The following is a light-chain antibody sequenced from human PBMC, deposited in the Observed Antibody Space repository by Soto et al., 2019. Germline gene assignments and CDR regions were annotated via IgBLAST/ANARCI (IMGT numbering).Light chain of an antibody. CDR1: QSISGRY. CDR2: DAS. V-gene: IGKV3-20*01. CDR3: QQYGSSPLT. Sequence: PGERASLSCRASQSISGRYLAWYQQKPGQAPRLLIYDASSRATGIPDRFSGSGSGTDFILTISRLEPEDFAVYYCQQYGSSPLTFGGGTKAESK. J-gene: IGKJ4*01.